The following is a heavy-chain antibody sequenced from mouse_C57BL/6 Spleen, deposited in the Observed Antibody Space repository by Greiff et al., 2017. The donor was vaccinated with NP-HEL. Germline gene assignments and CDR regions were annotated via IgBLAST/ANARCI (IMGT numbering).Heavy chain of an antibody. CDR1: GFSLTSYG. Sequence: VQLQQSGPGLVQPSQSLSITCTVSGFSLTSYGVHWVRQSPGKGLEWLGVIWSGGSTDYNAAFISRLSISKDNSTSQVFFKMNSLQADDTAIYYCARIITTVDYAMDYWGQGTSVTVSS. CDR3: ARIITTVDYAMDY. J-gene: IGHJ4*01. D-gene: IGHD1-1*01. CDR2: IWSGGST. V-gene: IGHV2-2*01.